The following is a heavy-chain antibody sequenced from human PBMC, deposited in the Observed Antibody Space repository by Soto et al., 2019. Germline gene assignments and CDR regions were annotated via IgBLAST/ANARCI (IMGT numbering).Heavy chain of an antibody. D-gene: IGHD2-15*01. CDR2: IIPIFGTT. CDR3: ARGGVVVDLLVSYAMDT. J-gene: IGHJ6*02. Sequence: QVQLVQSGAEVKKPGSSVKVPCKASGGTFSSYVISWVRQAPGQGLEWMGEIIPIFGTTNYAQKFQGRVTITADESTGAAYMERSSLRSEATAVYYCARGGVVVDLLVSYAMDTWGQGTTVTVSS. V-gene: IGHV1-69*12. CDR1: GGTFSSYV.